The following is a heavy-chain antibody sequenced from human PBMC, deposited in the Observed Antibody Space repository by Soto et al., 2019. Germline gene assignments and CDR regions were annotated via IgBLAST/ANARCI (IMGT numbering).Heavy chain of an antibody. CDR2: ISAYNGNT. D-gene: IGHD2-2*01. CDR3: ARGARVAVPAALGFDP. J-gene: IGHJ5*02. Sequence: GASVKVSCKASGYTFTSYGISWVRQAPGQGLEWMGWISAYNGNTNYAQKLQGRVTMTTDTSTSTAYMELRSLRSDDTAVYYCARGARVAVPAALGFDPWGQGTLVTVSS. CDR1: GYTFTSYG. V-gene: IGHV1-18*01.